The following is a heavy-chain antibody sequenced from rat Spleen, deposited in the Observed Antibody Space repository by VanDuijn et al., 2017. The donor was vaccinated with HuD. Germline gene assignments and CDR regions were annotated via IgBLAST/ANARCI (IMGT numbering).Heavy chain of an antibody. J-gene: IGHJ2*01. Sequence: EVQLVESGGGLVQPGRSLTLSCAASGFTFSDYAMAWVRQAPKKGLEWVATIIYDGSATYYRDSVKGQFTLSRDNAKSTLYLQMDSLRSEDTATYYCARPSDRYSSGYSYYFEYWGQGVMVTVSS. CDR1: GFTFSDYA. D-gene: IGHD4-3*01. CDR3: ARPSDRYSSGYSYYFEY. V-gene: IGHV5-17*01. CDR2: IIYDGSAT.